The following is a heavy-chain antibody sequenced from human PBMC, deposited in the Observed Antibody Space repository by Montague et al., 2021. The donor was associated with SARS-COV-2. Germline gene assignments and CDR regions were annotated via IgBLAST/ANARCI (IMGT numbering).Heavy chain of an antibody. D-gene: IGHD2-15*01. CDR1: GGSNSSSSYY. CDR2: IHYSGST. CDR3: ARQEPIVVVVAAARGWFDP. V-gene: IGHV4-39*01. J-gene: IGHJ5*02. Sequence: SETLSLTCTGSGGSNSSSSYYRGWISQPPGKGPEWIGSIHYSGSTYYNPSLKSRVTISVDTSKNQFSLKLSSVTAADTAVYYCARQEPIVVVVAAARGWFDPWGQGTLVTVSS.